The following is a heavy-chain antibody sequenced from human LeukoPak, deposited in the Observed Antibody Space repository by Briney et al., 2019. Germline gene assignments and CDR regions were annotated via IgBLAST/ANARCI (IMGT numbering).Heavy chain of an antibody. D-gene: IGHD3-10*01. CDR1: GYTLTELS. CDR2: INPNSGGT. Sequence: ASVKVSCKVSGYTLTELSMHWVRQAPGKGLEWMGWINPNSGGTNYAQKFQGWVTMTRDTSISTAYMELSRLRSDDTAVYYCARYGSGTNPPFDYWGQGTLVTVSS. V-gene: IGHV1-2*04. CDR3: ARYGSGTNPPFDY. J-gene: IGHJ4*02.